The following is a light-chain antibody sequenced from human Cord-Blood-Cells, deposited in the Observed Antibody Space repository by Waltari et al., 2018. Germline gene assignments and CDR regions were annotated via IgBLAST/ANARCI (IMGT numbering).Light chain of an antibody. Sequence: QLTQSPSSLSASVGDRVTITCRASQSISSYLNWYQQKRGKTPNLLIYAASSLQSGVQSRFGRRGAGTDFTLTISSLQPEDFATYYCQQSYTTPITLGQGTRLEIK. V-gene: IGKV1-39*01. CDR1: QSISSY. CDR2: AAS. CDR3: QQSYTTPIT. J-gene: IGKJ5*01.